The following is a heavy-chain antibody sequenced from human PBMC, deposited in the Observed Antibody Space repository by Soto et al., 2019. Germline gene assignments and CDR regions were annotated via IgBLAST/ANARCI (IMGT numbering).Heavy chain of an antibody. J-gene: IGHJ5*02. CDR1: GYTFTSYG. D-gene: IGHD3-22*01. CDR2: ISAYNGNT. CDR3: ARDYYDSSGYNWFDP. Sequence: VKVSCKAAGYTFTSYGISWVRQAPGQGLEWMGWISAYNGNTNYADSVKGRFTISRDNSKNTLYLQMNSLRAEDTAVYYCARDYYDSSGYNWFDPWGQGTLVTVSS. V-gene: IGHV1-18*01.